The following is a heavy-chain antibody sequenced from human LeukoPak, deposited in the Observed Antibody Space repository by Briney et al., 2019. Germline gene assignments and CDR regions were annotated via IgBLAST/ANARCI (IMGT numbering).Heavy chain of an antibody. Sequence: GGSLRLSCAASGFTFSSAAMTWVRQAPGKGLEWVSVIYSGGSTYYADSVKGRFTISRDNSKNTLYLQMNSLRAEDTAVYYCASGYGAVFDYWGQGTLVTVSS. CDR2: IYSGGST. V-gene: IGHV3-53*01. D-gene: IGHD4-17*01. CDR1: GFTFSSAA. J-gene: IGHJ4*02. CDR3: ASGYGAVFDY.